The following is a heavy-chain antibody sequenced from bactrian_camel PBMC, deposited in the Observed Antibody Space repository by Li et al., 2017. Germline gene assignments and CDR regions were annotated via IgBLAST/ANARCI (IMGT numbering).Heavy chain of an antibody. CDR3: AADEAWYAASKGVAAWRS. CDR2: ISSDGST. D-gene: IGHD1*01. J-gene: IGHJ4*01. CDR1: GFTFDDSD. Sequence: SCTASGFTFDDSDMGWYRQAPGNECDLVSTISSDGSTYYAESVKGRFTISQANAKRTVILQMNNLKPEDTALYYCAADEAWYAASKGVAAWRSWGQGTQVTVS. V-gene: IGHV3S55*01.